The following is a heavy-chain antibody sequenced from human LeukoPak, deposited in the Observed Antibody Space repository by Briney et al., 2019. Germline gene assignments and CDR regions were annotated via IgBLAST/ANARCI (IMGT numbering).Heavy chain of an antibody. CDR2: VNQRGTI. V-gene: IGHV4-34*01. CDR3: ARINLWPGNWIDS. CDR1: GFTFSSYW. D-gene: IGHD2/OR15-2a*01. J-gene: IGHJ5*01. Sequence: GSLRLSCAASGFTFSSYWMSWFRQSPGKGLEWIGEVNQRGTINSNPSLKSRVAISVETSKNQFSLKLTSVTAADTAVYYCARINLWPGNWIDSWGQGSLVTVSS.